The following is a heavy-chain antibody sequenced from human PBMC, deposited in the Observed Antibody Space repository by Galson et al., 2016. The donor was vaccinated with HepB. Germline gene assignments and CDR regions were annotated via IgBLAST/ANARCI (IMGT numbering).Heavy chain of an antibody. CDR1: GYTFANYG. D-gene: IGHD3-16*01. CDR3: AREAYVELFDY. CDR2: IRAYNGNT. J-gene: IGHJ4*02. Sequence: SVKVSCKASGYTFANYGINWVRQAPGQGLEWMGWIRAYNGNTNYAQNFQGRVNLTIDTSTSTAYMELRSLRSDDTAVYYCAREAYVELFDYWGQGTLVTVSS. V-gene: IGHV1-18*01.